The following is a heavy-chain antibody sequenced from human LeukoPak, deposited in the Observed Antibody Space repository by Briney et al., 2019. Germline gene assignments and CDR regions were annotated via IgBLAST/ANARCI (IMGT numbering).Heavy chain of an antibody. CDR3: APIVPYYYDSSGYFSG. J-gene: IGHJ4*02. CDR1: GGTFSSYA. Sequence: SVKVSCKASGGTFSSYAISWVRQAPGQGLEWMGGIIPIFGTANYAQKFQGRVTITADRSTSTAYMELSSLRSEDTAVYYCAPIVPYYYDSSGYFSGWGQGTLVTVSS. V-gene: IGHV1-69*06. CDR2: IIPIFGTA. D-gene: IGHD3-22*01.